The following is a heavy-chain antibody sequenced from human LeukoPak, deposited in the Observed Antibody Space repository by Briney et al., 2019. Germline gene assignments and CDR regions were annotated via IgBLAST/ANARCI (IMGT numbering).Heavy chain of an antibody. V-gene: IGHV4-61*02. J-gene: IGHJ4*02. Sequence: SQTLSLTCTVSGGSISSGSYYWSWTRQPAGKGLEWIGRIYTSGSTNYNPSLKSRVTISVDTSKNQFSLKLSSVTAADTAVYYCARMIRDSSSWKDYWGQGTLVTVSS. CDR3: ARMIRDSSSWKDY. D-gene: IGHD6-13*01. CDR1: GGSISSGSYY. CDR2: IYTSGST.